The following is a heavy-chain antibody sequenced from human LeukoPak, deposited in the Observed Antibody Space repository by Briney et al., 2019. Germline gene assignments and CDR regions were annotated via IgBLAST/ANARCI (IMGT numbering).Heavy chain of an antibody. CDR3: AKAGQQQLVMGYYFDY. Sequence: GGSLRLSCAASGFTFSSYAMSWVRQAPGKGLERVSAISGSGGSTYYADSVKGRFTISRDNSKNTLYLQMDSLRAEDKAVYYCAKAGQQQLVMGYYFDYWGQGTLVTVSS. J-gene: IGHJ4*02. CDR1: GFTFSSYA. CDR2: ISGSGGST. V-gene: IGHV3-23*01. D-gene: IGHD6-13*01.